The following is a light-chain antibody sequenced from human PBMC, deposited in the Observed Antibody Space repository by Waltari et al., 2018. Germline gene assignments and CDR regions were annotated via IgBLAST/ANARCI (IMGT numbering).Light chain of an antibody. CDR3: LQYNTYWT. CDR1: QSISSY. Sequence: DIQMTQSPSSLSASVGDRVTITCRASQSISSYLNWYQQKPGKAPKLLIYAASSLQSGVPSRFSGSGSGTDFTLTISSLQPDDFATYYCLQYNTYWTFGQGTRVEIK. J-gene: IGKJ1*01. V-gene: IGKV1-39*01. CDR2: AAS.